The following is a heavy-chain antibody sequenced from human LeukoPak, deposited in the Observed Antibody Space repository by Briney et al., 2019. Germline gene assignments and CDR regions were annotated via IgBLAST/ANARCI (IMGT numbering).Heavy chain of an antibody. Sequence: GGSLRLSCAASGFPFSSHGMHWFRQAPGKGLEWVAVIWSCGSNEYYADSVKGRFTISRDTSKNTLFLQMNSLTGEDTAVYYCPRELNDQPRGYNFDYWGQGTLVTVSS. V-gene: IGHV3-33*01. CDR2: IWSCGSNE. CDR1: GFPFSSHG. J-gene: IGHJ4*02. D-gene: IGHD1-1*01. CDR3: PRELNDQPRGYNFDY.